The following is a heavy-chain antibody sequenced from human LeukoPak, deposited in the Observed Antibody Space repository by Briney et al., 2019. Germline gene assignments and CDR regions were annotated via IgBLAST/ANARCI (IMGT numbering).Heavy chain of an antibody. CDR2: MNPNSGNT. Sequence: ASVKVSCKASGYTFTSYDINWVRQATGQGLEWMGWMNPNSGNTGYAQKFQGRVTMTRNTSISTAYMELSSLRSEATAVYYCARGGCSSTSCYRYYYYYYYMDVWGKGTTVTVSS. D-gene: IGHD2-2*01. CDR1: GYTFTSYD. J-gene: IGHJ6*03. V-gene: IGHV1-8*01. CDR3: ARGGCSSTSCYRYYYYYYYMDV.